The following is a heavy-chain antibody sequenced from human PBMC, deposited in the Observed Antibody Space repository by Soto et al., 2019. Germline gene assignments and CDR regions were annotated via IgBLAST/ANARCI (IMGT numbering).Heavy chain of an antibody. D-gene: IGHD6-19*01. CDR1: GFTFSSYG. Sequence: GGSLRLSCAASGFTFSSYGMHWVRQAPGKGLEWVAVIWYDGSNKYYADSVKGRFTISRDNSKNTLYLQMNSLRAEDTAVYYCERGHWPAGTFFDYWGQGALVTVSS. J-gene: IGHJ4*02. CDR2: IWYDGSNK. V-gene: IGHV3-33*01. CDR3: ERGHWPAGTFFDY.